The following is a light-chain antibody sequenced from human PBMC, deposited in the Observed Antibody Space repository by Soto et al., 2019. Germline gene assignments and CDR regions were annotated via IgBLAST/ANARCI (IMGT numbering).Light chain of an antibody. CDR1: SSNIGAGYD. V-gene: IGLV1-40*01. J-gene: IGLJ1*01. CDR2: GNS. Sequence: QSVLTQPPSVSGAPGQRVTISCTGSSSNIGAGYDVHWYRQLPGTAPKLLIYGNSNRPSGVPDRFSGSKSGTSASLAITGLQAEDEADYYCQSYDSSRYVFGTGTKVTVL. CDR3: QSYDSSRYV.